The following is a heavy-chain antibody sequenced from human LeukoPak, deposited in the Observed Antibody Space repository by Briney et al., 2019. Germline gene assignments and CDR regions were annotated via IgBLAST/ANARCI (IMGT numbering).Heavy chain of an antibody. CDR2: IRSKANSYAT. CDR3: ITPDKPLGYCSGGSCSLGCS. V-gene: IGHV3-73*01. CDR1: GFTFSGSA. J-gene: IGHJ6*04. D-gene: IGHD2-15*01. Sequence: GGSLRLSCAASGFTFSGSAMHWVRQASGKGLEWVGRIRSKANSYATAYAASVKGRFTISRDDSKNTAYLQMNSLKTEDTAAYYCITPDKPLGYCSGGSCSLGCSWGKGTTVTISS.